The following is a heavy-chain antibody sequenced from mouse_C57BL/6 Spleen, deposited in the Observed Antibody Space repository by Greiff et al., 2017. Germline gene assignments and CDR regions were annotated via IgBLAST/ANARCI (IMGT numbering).Heavy chain of an antibody. CDR2: IYPGSGST. CDR1: GYTFTSYW. J-gene: IGHJ3*01. V-gene: IGHV1-55*01. D-gene: IGHD2-3*01. Sequence: QVQLQQPGAELVKPGASVKMSCKASGYTFTSYWITWVKQRPGQGLEWIGDIYPGSGSTNYNEKFKSQATLTVDTSSSTAYMQLSSLTSEDSAVYYCARDPSYDGYKFAYWGQGTLVTVSA. CDR3: ARDPSYDGYKFAY.